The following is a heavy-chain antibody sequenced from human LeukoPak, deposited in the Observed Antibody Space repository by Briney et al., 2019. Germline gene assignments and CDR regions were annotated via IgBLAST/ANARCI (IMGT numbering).Heavy chain of an antibody. D-gene: IGHD3-22*01. CDR3: ARERDYYDSSGYLGY. J-gene: IGHJ4*02. V-gene: IGHV3-30-3*01. CDR2: ISYDGSNK. Sequence: GGSLRLSCAASGFTFSSYAMHWVRQAPGKGLEWVAVISYDGSNKYYADSVKGRFTISRDNSKNTLYLQMNSLRAEDTAVYYCARERDYYDSSGYLGYWGQGTLVTVSS. CDR1: GFTFSSYA.